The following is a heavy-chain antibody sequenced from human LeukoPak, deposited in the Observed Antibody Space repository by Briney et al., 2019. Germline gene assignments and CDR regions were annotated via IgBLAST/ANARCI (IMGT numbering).Heavy chain of an antibody. J-gene: IGHJ4*02. D-gene: IGHD3-22*01. Sequence: PGGSLRLSCSASGFTFSNFAVHWVRQAPGKGLEYVSGISSTGGSTNYADSVKGRFTISRDNSKNTLYLQMSSLRAEDTAMYFCVEGATSGYYSYFDYWGQGTLVTVSS. CDR3: VEGATSGYYSYFDY. CDR2: ISSTGGST. CDR1: GFTFSNFA. V-gene: IGHV3-64D*06.